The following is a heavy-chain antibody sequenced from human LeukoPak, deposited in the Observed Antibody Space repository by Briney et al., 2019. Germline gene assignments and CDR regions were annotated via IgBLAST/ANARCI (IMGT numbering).Heavy chain of an antibody. D-gene: IGHD6-13*01. CDR2: INPNSGGT. CDR1: GYTFTGYY. Sequence: ASVKVSCKASGYTFTGYYMHWVRQAPGQGLEWMGWINPNSGGTNYAQKFQGRVTMTRDTSISTAYMELSRLRSDDTAVYYCAREAAAEEVSPIYRNWFGPWGQGTLVTVSS. J-gene: IGHJ5*02. V-gene: IGHV1-2*02. CDR3: AREAAAEEVSPIYRNWFGP.